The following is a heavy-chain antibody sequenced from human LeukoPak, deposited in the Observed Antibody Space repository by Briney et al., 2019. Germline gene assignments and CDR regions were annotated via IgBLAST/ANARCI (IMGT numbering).Heavy chain of an antibody. CDR2: ISWDGGST. Sequence: PGGSLRLSCAASGFTFDDYAMHWVRQARGKGLQSVFLISWDGGSTYYADSVKGRFTISRDNSKNSLYLQMNSLRAEDTALYYCAKGRGSGSYYPWFDPWGQGTLVTV. CDR1: GFTFDDYA. D-gene: IGHD3-10*01. CDR3: AKGRGSGSYYPWFDP. V-gene: IGHV3-43D*03. J-gene: IGHJ5*02.